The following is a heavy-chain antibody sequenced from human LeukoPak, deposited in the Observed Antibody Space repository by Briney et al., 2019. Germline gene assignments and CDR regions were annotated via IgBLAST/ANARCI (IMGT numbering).Heavy chain of an antibody. V-gene: IGHV3-33*01. D-gene: IGHD4-11*01. CDR1: GFTFSSYG. CDR3: AREEDSNHYYGMDV. J-gene: IGHJ6*02. CDR2: IWYDGSNK. Sequence: GWSLRLSCAASGFTFSSYGMHWVRQAPGKGLEWVAVIWYDGSNKYYADSVKGRFTISRDNSKKTLYLQMNSLRAEDTAVYYCAREEDSNHYYGMDVWGQGTTVTVSS.